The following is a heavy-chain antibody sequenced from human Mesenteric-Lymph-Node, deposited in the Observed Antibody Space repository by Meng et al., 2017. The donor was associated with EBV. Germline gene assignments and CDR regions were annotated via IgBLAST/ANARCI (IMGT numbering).Heavy chain of an antibody. CDR3: ARVGDYDYIWGTYYYLY. CDR2: INPSGGST. J-gene: IGHJ4*02. CDR1: GYRFTSYY. D-gene: IGHD3-16*01. V-gene: IGHV1-46*01. Sequence: QVQLVQSGTEVKKPGASVKVSCRASGYRFTSYYIHWVRQAPGQGLEWMGIINPSGGSTSYAQKFQGRVTMTRDTSTSTVHMELSSLRSEDTGVYFCARVGDYDYIWGTYYYLYWGQGTLGTVDS.